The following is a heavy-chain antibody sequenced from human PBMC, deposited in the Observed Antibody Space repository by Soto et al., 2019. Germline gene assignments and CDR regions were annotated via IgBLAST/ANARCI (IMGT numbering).Heavy chain of an antibody. J-gene: IGHJ4*02. CDR1: GFTFSNYE. CDR3: ARDGGSSWLNTCDY. CDR2: ISSGGSTI. Sequence: GGSLRLSCAASGFTFSNYEMNWVRQAPGKGLEWVSYISSGGSTIYYADSVKGRFTISRDNAKNSLYLQMNSLRAEDTAVYYFARDGGSSWLNTCDYWGQGTQVTVSS. D-gene: IGHD6-13*01. V-gene: IGHV3-48*03.